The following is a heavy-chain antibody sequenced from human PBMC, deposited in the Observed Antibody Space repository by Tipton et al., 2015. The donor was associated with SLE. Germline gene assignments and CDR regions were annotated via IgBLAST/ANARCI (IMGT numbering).Heavy chain of an antibody. Sequence: TLSLTCTVSSGSISSGTYYWSWIRQPAGKGLEWIGRIHPSGSTNHNPSLRGRVTVSLDTSKNQFSLKLNSVTAADTAVYYCAREPWELLHGQYHFTDVWGKGTTVTVSS. V-gene: IGHV4-61*02. CDR2: IHPSGST. CDR3: AREPWELLHGQYHFTDV. CDR1: SGSISSGTYY. J-gene: IGHJ6*03. D-gene: IGHD1-26*01.